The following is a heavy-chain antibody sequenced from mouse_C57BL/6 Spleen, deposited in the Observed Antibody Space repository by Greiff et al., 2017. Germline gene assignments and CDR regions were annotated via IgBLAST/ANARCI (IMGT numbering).Heavy chain of an antibody. D-gene: IGHD2-1*01. V-gene: IGHV1-20*01. Sequence: EVQVVESGPELVKPGDSVKISCKASGYSFTGYFMNWVMQSHGKSLEWIGRINPYNGDTFYNQKFKGKATLTVDKSSSTAHMELRSLTSEDSAVYYCARGNYDAMDYWGQGTSVTVSS. CDR1: GYSFTGYF. CDR3: ARGNYDAMDY. CDR2: INPYNGDT. J-gene: IGHJ4*01.